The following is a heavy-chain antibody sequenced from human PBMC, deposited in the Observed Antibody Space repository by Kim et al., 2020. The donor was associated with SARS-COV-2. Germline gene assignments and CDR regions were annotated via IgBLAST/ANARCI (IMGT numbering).Heavy chain of an antibody. CDR3: ARDVDTAMTFDY. D-gene: IGHD5-18*01. Sequence: YYADSVKGRFTISRDNAKNSLYLQMNSLRAEDTAVYYCARDVDTAMTFDYWGQGTLVTVSS. J-gene: IGHJ4*02. V-gene: IGHV3-11*01.